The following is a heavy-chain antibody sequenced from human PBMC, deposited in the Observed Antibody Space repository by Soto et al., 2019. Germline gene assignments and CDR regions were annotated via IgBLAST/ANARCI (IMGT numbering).Heavy chain of an antibody. J-gene: IGHJ4*02. Sequence: SVKVSCKASGGTFSSYAISWVRQAPGQGLEWMGGIIPIFGTANYAQKFQGRVTITADESTSTAYMELSSLRSEDTAVYYCATWYYYDSSGYSEPGFYYFDYWGQGTLVTVSS. CDR3: ATWYYYDSSGYSEPGFYYFDY. V-gene: IGHV1-69*13. CDR1: GGTFSSYA. CDR2: IIPIFGTA. D-gene: IGHD3-22*01.